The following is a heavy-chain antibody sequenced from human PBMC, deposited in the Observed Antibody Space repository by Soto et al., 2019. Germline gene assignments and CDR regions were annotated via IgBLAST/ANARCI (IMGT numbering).Heavy chain of an antibody. CDR3: ARDRPLLWFGELLSFPYDY. CDR1: GDSVSSNSAA. Sequence: PSQTLSLTCAISGDSVSSNSAAWNWIRQSPSRGLEWLGGTYYRSKWYNDYAVSVKSRITINPATSKNQFSLQLNSVTPEDTAVYYCARDRPLLWFGELLSFPYDYWGQGTLVTVSS. V-gene: IGHV6-1*01. D-gene: IGHD3-10*01. CDR2: TYYRSKWYN. J-gene: IGHJ4*02.